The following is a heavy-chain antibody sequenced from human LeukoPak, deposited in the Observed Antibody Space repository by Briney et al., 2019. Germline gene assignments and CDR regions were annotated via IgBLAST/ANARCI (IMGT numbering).Heavy chain of an antibody. V-gene: IGHV3-7*01. CDR2: IKQDGNEK. CDR3: ARAHRSMVRGVMSN. J-gene: IGHJ4*02. D-gene: IGHD3-10*01. Sequence: GGSLRLSCAASGFRFNTYWMSWVRQAPGKGLEWVANIKQDGNEKYYADSVKGRFTISRDNGKNSLDLQMNSLRAEDTAVYYCARAHRSMVRGVMSNWGQGTLVTVSS. CDR1: GFRFNTYW.